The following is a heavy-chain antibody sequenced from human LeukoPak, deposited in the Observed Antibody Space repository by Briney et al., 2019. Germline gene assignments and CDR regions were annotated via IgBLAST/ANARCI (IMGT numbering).Heavy chain of an antibody. Sequence: PSETLSLTCTVSGDSISSGTYYWSWIRQLAGKGLEWIRRIYTTGSTNYNPSLKSRVTISVDTSKNQFSLKLSSVTAADTAVYYCEAQVRGSSSTLYWGQGTLVTVSS. D-gene: IGHD6-6*01. CDR1: GDSISSGTYY. J-gene: IGHJ4*02. CDR3: EAQVRGSSSTLY. V-gene: IGHV4-61*02. CDR2: IYTTGST.